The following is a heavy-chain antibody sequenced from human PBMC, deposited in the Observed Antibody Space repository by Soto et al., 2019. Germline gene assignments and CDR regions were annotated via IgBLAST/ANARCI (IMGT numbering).Heavy chain of an antibody. CDR3: ARRVRSGSYYEWFDP. D-gene: IGHD1-26*01. Sequence: SETLSLTCTVSGGSISSSSYYWGWIRQPPGKGLEWIGSIYYSGSTYYNPSLKSRVTISVDTSKNQFSLKLSSVTAADTAVYYCARRVRSGSYYEWFDPWGQGTLVTVSS. V-gene: IGHV4-39*01. CDR1: GGSISSSSYY. CDR2: IYYSGST. J-gene: IGHJ5*02.